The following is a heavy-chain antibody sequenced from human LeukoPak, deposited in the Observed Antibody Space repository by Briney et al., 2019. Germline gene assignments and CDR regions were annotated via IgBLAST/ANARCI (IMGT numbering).Heavy chain of an antibody. CDR1: GYTFSNYG. J-gene: IGHJ4*02. CDR2: ISTYNGDT. CDR3: ARDSGSSPGDY. D-gene: IGHD1-26*01. Sequence: ASVKVSCKASGYTFSNYGITWVRQAPGQGLEWMGWISTYNGDTNYAQKIQGRVTMTTDTSTSTTYMDLRSLRPDDTAVYYCARDSGSSPGDYWGQGTLVTVSS. V-gene: IGHV1-18*01.